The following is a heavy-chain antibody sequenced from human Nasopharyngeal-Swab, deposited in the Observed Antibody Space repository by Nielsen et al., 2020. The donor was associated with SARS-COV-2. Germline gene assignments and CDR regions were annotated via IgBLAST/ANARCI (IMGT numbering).Heavy chain of an antibody. J-gene: IGHJ4*02. CDR1: GFTFNSYS. CDR2: ISSSGNYI. V-gene: IGHV3-21*01. D-gene: IGHD3-16*01. Sequence: GESLKISCAASGFTFNSYSMNWVRQAPGKGLEWVSSISSSGNYIYYADSVKGRFTISRDNAKNSLYLQMNSLRAEDTAVYYCARDRVPFLVGRPFDYWGQGTLVTVSS. CDR3: ARDRVPFLVGRPFDY.